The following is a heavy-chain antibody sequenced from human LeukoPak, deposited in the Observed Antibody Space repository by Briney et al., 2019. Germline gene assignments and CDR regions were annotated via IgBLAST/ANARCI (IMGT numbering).Heavy chain of an antibody. D-gene: IGHD3-3*01. Sequence: ASVKVSCKASGYTFTSYDINWVRQATGQGLEWVGWMNPNSGNTGYAQKFQGRVTMTRNTSISTAYMELSSLRSEDTAVYYCARVNDFWSGYPHYWGQGTLVTVSS. J-gene: IGHJ4*02. CDR3: ARVNDFWSGYPHY. CDR1: GYTFTSYD. V-gene: IGHV1-8*01. CDR2: MNPNSGNT.